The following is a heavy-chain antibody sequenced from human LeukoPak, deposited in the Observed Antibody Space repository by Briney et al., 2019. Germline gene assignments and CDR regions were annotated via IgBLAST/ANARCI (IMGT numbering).Heavy chain of an antibody. Sequence: SSVKVSCKASGGTFSSYAISWVRQAPGQGLEWMGRISPIFGTANYAQKFQGRVTITTDESTSTAYLELSSLRSEDTAVYYCARGPLIEGNPDFGYWGQGTLVTVSS. CDR2: ISPIFGTA. V-gene: IGHV1-69*05. CDR3: ARGPLIEGNPDFGY. D-gene: IGHD4-23*01. CDR1: GGTFSSYA. J-gene: IGHJ4*02.